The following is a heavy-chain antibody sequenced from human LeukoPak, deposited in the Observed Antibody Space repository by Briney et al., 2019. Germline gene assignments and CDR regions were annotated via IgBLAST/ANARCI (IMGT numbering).Heavy chain of an antibody. CDR3: AKPNYYDSSGYLFDY. D-gene: IGHD3-22*01. CDR2: ISYDGSNK. CDR1: GFTFSSYG. V-gene: IGHV3-30*18. J-gene: IGHJ4*02. Sequence: PGRSLRLSCAASGFTFSSYGMHWVRQAPGKGLEWVAIISYDGSNKYYADSVKGRFTISRDNSKNTLYLQMNSLRAEDTAVYYCAKPNYYDSSGYLFDYWGQGTLVTVSS.